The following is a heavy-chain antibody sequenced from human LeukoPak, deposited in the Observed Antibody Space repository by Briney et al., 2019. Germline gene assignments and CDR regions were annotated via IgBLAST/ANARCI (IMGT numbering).Heavy chain of an antibody. CDR1: GFTFSSFS. CDR3: GRGGSTGSWFNY. Sequence: GGSLRLSCAASGFTFSSFSMTWVRQAPGKGLEWISYIHSTSSPIYYADSVKGRFTVPRDNAKSSLYLQMNSLTAEDTAVYYCGRGGSTGSWFNYWGQGTLVTVSS. V-gene: IGHV3-48*01. D-gene: IGHD6-13*01. J-gene: IGHJ4*02. CDR2: IHSTSSPI.